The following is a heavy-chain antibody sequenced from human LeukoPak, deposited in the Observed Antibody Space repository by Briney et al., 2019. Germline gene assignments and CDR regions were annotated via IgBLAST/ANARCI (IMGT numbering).Heavy chain of an antibody. J-gene: IGHJ4*02. CDR1: GGSIGSDY. CDR2: IYYTGGT. Sequence: SETLSLTCTVSGGSIGSDYWTWIRQPPGKGLEYIGYIYYTGGTNYNPSLTSRVTISVDTSKNQFSLKLSSVTAADTAMYFCAKYGNSGWVIDNWGQGTLVTVSS. D-gene: IGHD6-19*01. V-gene: IGHV4-59*08. CDR3: AKYGNSGWVIDN.